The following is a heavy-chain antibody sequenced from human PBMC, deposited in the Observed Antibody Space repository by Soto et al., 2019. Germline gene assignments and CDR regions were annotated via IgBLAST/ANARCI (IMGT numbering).Heavy chain of an antibody. CDR3: ARSITFDWLFFDN. V-gene: IGHV4-4*02. CDR2: IYHSGST. D-gene: IGHD3-9*01. Sequence: LSLTCAVSGGSISRSNWWSWVRQPPGKGLEWIGEIYHSGSTNYHPSLKSRVTISVDKSKNQFSLKLTSLTAADTAVYYCARSITFDWLFFDNWGQGTLVTVSS. J-gene: IGHJ4*02. CDR1: GGSISRSNW.